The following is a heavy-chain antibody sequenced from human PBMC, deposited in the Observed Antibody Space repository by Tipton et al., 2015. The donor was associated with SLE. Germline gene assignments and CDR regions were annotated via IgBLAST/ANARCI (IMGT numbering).Heavy chain of an antibody. CDR1: GFTFDDYA. J-gene: IGHJ4*02. V-gene: IGHV3-9*01. CDR2: ISWRSGNI. D-gene: IGHD3-3*01. CDR3: ASSPVDYWNGYSA. Sequence: RSLRLSCAASGFTFDDYAMHWVRLAPGKGLEWVSGISWRSGNIGYADSVKGRFTISRDNAKNSLFLQMNSLRAEDTAVYYCASSPVDYWNGYSAWGQGTLVAVSS.